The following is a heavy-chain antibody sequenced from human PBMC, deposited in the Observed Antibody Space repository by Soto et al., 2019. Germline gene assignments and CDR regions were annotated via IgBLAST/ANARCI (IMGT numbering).Heavy chain of an antibody. CDR3: ARQEDYGSLDKAD. CDR1: GGSITSSSSYY. V-gene: IGHV4-39*01. D-gene: IGHD3-16*01. J-gene: IGHJ4*02. CDR2: SSYSGST. Sequence: QLQLQESGPRLVKASETLSLTCSVSGGSITSSSSYYWGWIRRPPGKGLEWIGTSSYSGSTYYNPSLESRVTISVDTSKNQFSLKLTSVTAADTAMYYCARQEDYGSLDKADWGQGTLVTVSS.